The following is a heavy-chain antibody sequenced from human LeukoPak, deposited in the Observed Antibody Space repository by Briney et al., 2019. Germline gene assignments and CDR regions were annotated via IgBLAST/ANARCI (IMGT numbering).Heavy chain of an antibody. CDR2: IYTSGST. CDR1: GGSISSYY. J-gene: IGHJ4*02. V-gene: IGHV4-4*07. Sequence: SETLSLTCTVSGGSISSYYWSWIRQPAGKGLEWIGRIYTSGSTNYNPSLKSRVTMSVDTSRNQFSLKLSSVTAADTAVYYCAREREGIVVPAAPTYFDYWGQGTLVTVSS. CDR3: AREREGIVVPAAPTYFDY. D-gene: IGHD2-2*01.